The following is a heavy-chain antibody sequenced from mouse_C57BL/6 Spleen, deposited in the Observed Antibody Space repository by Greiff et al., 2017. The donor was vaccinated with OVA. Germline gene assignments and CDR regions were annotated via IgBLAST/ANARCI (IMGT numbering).Heavy chain of an antibody. CDR2: INPSSGYT. V-gene: IGHV1-4*01. Sequence: LQESGAELARPGASVKMSCKASGYTFTSYTMHWVKQRPGQGLEWIGYINPSSGYTKYNQKFKDKATLTADKSSSTAYMQLSSLTSEDSAVYYCARDYGSTHYYAMDYWGQGTSVTVSS. D-gene: IGHD1-1*01. J-gene: IGHJ4*01. CDR1: GYTFTSYT. CDR3: ARDYGSTHYYAMDY.